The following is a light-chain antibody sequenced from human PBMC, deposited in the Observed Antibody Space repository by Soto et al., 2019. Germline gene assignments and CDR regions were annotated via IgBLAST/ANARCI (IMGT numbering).Light chain of an antibody. J-gene: IGKJ1*01. V-gene: IGKV3-20*01. CDR3: RHYITSQWT. CDR1: QSVSSTY. Sequence: EIVLTQSPGTLSLSPGERATLSCRPSQSVSSTYLDWYQQKPGQAPRLLIYAASSRATGIPDRFSGGASATDFTLTSSRLEPEEFAVYYCRHYITSQWTFGQGTKVEIK. CDR2: AAS.